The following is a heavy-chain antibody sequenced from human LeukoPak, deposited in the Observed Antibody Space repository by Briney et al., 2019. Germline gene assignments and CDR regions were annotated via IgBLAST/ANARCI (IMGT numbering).Heavy chain of an antibody. CDR2: ISAYNGNT. J-gene: IGHJ5*02. Sequence: ASVKVSCKASGYTFTSYGISWVRQAPGQGLEWMGWISAYNGNTNYAQKLQGRVTMTTDTSTSTAYMELRSLRSDDTAVYYCARDGRSYCSSTSCYSTFDPWGQGTLVTLSS. CDR1: GYTFTSYG. D-gene: IGHD2-2*01. V-gene: IGHV1-18*01. CDR3: ARDGRSYCSSTSCYSTFDP.